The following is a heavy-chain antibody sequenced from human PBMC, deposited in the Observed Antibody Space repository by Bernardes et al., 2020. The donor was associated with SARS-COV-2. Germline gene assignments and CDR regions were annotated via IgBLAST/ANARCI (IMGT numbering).Heavy chain of an antibody. CDR1: GDSISSYY. D-gene: IGHD3-3*01. J-gene: IGHJ1*01. V-gene: IGHV4-4*07. CDR3: ARDERSGRGTSQSFQH. Sequence: SEPLSLTCSVSGDSISSYYWSWIRQPAGKGLEWIGRIDSSGYTDHNPSLKSRVTMSVDTSKNQFSLKLSSVTAADTAVYFCARDERSGRGTSQSFQHWGQGTLVTVSS. CDR2: IDSSGYT.